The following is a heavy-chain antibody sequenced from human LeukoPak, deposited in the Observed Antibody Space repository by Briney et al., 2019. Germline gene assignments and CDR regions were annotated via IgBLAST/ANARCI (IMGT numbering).Heavy chain of an antibody. CDR3: VTSTGQQFIPYDY. CDR1: GFNVSSNY. D-gene: IGHD6-13*01. Sequence: GGSLRLSCAASGFNVSSNYMTWIRQAPGKGLEWVSLIYGADAAYYAESVRGRFMISRDNLKNTLFPQMNSLRVEDTALYYCVTSTGQQFIPYDYWGQGTHVTISS. CDR2: IYGADAA. V-gene: IGHV3-66*02. J-gene: IGHJ4*02.